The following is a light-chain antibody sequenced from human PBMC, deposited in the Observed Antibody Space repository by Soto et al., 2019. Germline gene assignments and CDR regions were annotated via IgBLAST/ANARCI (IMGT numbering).Light chain of an antibody. CDR1: QSVTSNY. V-gene: IGKV3-20*01. J-gene: IGKJ2*01. CDR3: QQYGSSSYT. CDR2: GAS. Sequence: VLTQSPDTLSLSPGERATLSCRASQSVTSNYLAWYQQKPGQAPRPLIYGASARATGIPERFSGSGSGTDVTLTISRLEPEDFAVYYCQQYGSSSYTFGQGTRLEIK.